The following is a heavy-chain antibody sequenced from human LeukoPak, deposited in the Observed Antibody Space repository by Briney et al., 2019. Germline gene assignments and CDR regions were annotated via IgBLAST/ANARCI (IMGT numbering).Heavy chain of an antibody. CDR2: LRGDTGDT. CDR1: GYMVSDYY. D-gene: IGHD1-1*01. CDR3: ARVRDNACDY. J-gene: IGHJ4*02. Sequence: ASVTVSCKTSGYMVSDYYMHWVRQAPGQGLEWMGWLRGDTGDTDSPQKFKGRVTMTRDTATNTAYMQLSRLTYDDTAIYCCARVRDNACDYWGQGTLVTVSS. V-gene: IGHV1-2*02.